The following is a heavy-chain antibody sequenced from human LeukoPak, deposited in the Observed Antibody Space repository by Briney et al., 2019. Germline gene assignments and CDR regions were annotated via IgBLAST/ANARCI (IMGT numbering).Heavy chain of an antibody. D-gene: IGHD5-12*01. CDR1: GFTFSSYG. V-gene: IGHV3-33*01. J-gene: IGHJ4*02. CDR2: IWYDGSNK. Sequence: GGSLRLSCAASGFTFSSYGMHWVRQAPGEGLEWVAVIWYDGSNKYYADSVKGRFTISRDNSKNTLYLQMNSLRAEDTAVYYCARDGGLIVATMSADYWGQGTLVTVSS. CDR3: ARDGGLIVATMSADY.